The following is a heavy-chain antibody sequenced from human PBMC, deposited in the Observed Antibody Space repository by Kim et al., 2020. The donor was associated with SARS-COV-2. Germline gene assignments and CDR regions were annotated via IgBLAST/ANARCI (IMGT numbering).Heavy chain of an antibody. D-gene: IGHD3-16*01. CDR3: ARHSRLLSPIDY. V-gene: IGHV5-51*01. Sequence: YSPAFQGQVTISADKSISTAYLQWSSLKASDTAMYYCARHSRLLSPIDYWGQGTLVTVSS. J-gene: IGHJ4*02.